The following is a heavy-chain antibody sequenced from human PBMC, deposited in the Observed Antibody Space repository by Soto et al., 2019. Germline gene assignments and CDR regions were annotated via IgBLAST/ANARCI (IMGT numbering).Heavy chain of an antibody. CDR3: AHSRAGYSSSLYSAEGYGMDV. D-gene: IGHD6-13*01. J-gene: IGHJ6*02. V-gene: IGHV2-5*01. CDR1: GFSLSTSGVG. CDR2: IYWNDDK. Sequence: SGPTLVNPTQTLTLTCTFSGFSLSTSGVGVGWIRQPPGKALEWLALIYWNDDKRYSPSLKSRLTITKATSTHQVVLTMTHMESLDTSTYYCAHSRAGYSSSLYSAEGYGMDVWGQGTTVTVSS.